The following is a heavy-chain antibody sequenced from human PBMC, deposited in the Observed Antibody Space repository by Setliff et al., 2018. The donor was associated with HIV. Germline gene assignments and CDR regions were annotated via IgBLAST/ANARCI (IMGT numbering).Heavy chain of an antibody. Sequence: GGSLRLSCVTSAINFTDDHMGWIRQAPGKGLQWISYISLDSHTTYADSVKGRFTVSRDNTKNSLYLQINSLRAEDTAVYYCAKDHATSSWFTALLDYWGQGALVTVSS. J-gene: IGHJ4*02. D-gene: IGHD6-13*01. CDR3: AKDHATSSWFTALLDY. CDR1: AINFTDDH. V-gene: IGHV3-11*05. CDR2: ISLDSHTT.